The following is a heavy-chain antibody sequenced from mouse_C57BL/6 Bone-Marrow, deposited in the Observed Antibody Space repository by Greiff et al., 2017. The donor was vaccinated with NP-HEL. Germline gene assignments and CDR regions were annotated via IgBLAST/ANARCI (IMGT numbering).Heavy chain of an antibody. J-gene: IGHJ1*03. V-gene: IGHV1-81*01. CDR3: ARSSLYYYGSSYWYFDV. D-gene: IGHD1-1*01. CDR2: IYPRSGNT. CDR1: GYTFTSYG. Sequence: VMLVESGAELARPGASVKLSCKASGYTFTSYGISWVKQRTGQGLEWIGEIYPRSGNTYYNEKFKGKATLTADKSSSTAYMELRSLTSEDSAVYFCARSSLYYYGSSYWYFDVWGTGTTVTVSS.